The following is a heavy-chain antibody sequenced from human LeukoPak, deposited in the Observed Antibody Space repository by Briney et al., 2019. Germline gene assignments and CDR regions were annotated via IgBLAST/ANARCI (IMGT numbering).Heavy chain of an antibody. D-gene: IGHD3-10*01. Sequence: ASVKVSCKASGYTFTSYAMHWVRQAPGQRLEWMGWINAGNGNTKYSQKFQGRVTMTRNTSISTAYMELSSLRSEDTAVYYCARARSMVRGDWFDPWGQGTLVTVSS. CDR1: GYTFTSYA. V-gene: IGHV1-3*01. CDR3: ARARSMVRGDWFDP. J-gene: IGHJ5*02. CDR2: INAGNGNT.